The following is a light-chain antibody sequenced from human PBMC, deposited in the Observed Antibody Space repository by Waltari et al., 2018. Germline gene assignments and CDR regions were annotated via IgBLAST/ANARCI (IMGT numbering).Light chain of an antibody. J-gene: IGKJ2*01. CDR3: QQYGSSPLYT. CDR1: QSVSSNY. Sequence: EIVLTQSPGTLSLSPWARATLSCRASQSVSSNYLAWYQQKPGQAPRLLIYGASSRATGIPDRFSGSGSGTDFTLTISRLEPEDFVVYYCQQYGSSPLYTFGQGTKLEIK. CDR2: GAS. V-gene: IGKV3-20*01.